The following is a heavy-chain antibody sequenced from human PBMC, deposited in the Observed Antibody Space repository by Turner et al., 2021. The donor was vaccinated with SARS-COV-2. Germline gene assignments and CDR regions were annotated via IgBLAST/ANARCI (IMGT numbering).Heavy chain of an antibody. CDR3: ARLMDTAMDYYGTDV. Sequence: LQLQESGPGLVKPSETLSLTCTVSGGSISSSSYYWGWIRQPPGKGLEWIGNIYYSGSAYYNPSLKSRVTISVDPSKNQFSLKLTSVTAADTAVYYCARLMDTAMDYYGTDVWGQGTTVTVSS. J-gene: IGHJ6*02. V-gene: IGHV4-39*01. CDR2: IYYSGSA. D-gene: IGHD5-18*01. CDR1: GGSISSSSYY.